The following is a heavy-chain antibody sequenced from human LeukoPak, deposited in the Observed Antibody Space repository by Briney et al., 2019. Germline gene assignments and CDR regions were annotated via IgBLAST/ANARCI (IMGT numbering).Heavy chain of an antibody. V-gene: IGHV3-30-3*01. J-gene: IGHJ4*02. CDR3: AREVNKWNYALLDY. CDR1: VFTFSSYA. D-gene: IGHD1-7*01. Sequence: GVSLRLSCAASVFTFSSYAMHCVRQARGKGLECVAVISYEGNNKYYADSVKGRFTLSRDNSKNTLYMQKNSVRAEDTAVYYCAREVNKWNYALLDYWGQGTLVTVSS. CDR2: ISYEGNNK.